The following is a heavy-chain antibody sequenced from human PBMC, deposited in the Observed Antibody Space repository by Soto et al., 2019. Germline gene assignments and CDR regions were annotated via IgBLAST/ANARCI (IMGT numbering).Heavy chain of an antibody. J-gene: IGHJ6*02. Sequence: ASVKGSCESSGSTFSSYAIFWVLQAPGQGLDGMGGIIPIFGTANYAQKFQGRVTITADESTSTAYMELSSLRSEDTAVYYCARVPANYDFWSGYYSDYYYGMDVGGQGTTVTVSS. CDR2: IIPIFGTA. CDR3: ARVPANYDFWSGYYSDYYYGMDV. V-gene: IGHV1-69*13. CDR1: GSTFSSYA. D-gene: IGHD3-3*01.